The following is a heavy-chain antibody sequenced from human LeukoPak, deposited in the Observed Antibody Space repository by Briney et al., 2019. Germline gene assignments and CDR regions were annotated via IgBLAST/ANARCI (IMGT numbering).Heavy chain of an antibody. CDR2: INHSGST. CDR1: GGSFSGYY. J-gene: IGHJ4*02. V-gene: IGHV4-34*01. CDR3: VRPPTARGGGFDY. D-gene: IGHD3-16*01. Sequence: SETLSLTCAVYGGSFSGYYWSWIRQPPGKGLEWIGEINHSGSTNYNPSLKSRVTISADTSKNQFSLKLSSVTTADTAVYYCVRPPTARGGGFDYWGQGTLVTVSS.